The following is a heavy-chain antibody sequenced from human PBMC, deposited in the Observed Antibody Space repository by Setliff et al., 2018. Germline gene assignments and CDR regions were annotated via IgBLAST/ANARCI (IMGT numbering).Heavy chain of an antibody. CDR1: GASFSGYY. CDR3: RFWSGYYKNDY. D-gene: IGHD3-3*01. V-gene: IGHV4-34*01. CDR2: INHSGST. J-gene: IGHJ4*01. Sequence: SETLSLTCTVYGASFSGYYWGWIRQPPGKGLEWITEINHSGSTNYNPSLKSRVTISVDTSKNQFSLKLSSVTAADTAVYHCRFWSGYYKNDYWGQGTLVTVSS.